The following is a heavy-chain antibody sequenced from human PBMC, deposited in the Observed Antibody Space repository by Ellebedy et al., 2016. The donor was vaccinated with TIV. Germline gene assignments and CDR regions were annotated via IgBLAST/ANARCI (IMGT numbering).Heavy chain of an antibody. CDR2: FFSYDGST. V-gene: IGHV3-23*01. J-gene: IGHJ4*02. CDR3: ARGVVGAGNGNEY. Sequence: GESLKISCDASGFTFSNYAMSWVRQAPGKGLEWVSDFFSYDGSTHYADSVKGRFTISRDSAKNTLYLQMNSLRAEDTAVYYCARGVVGAGNGNEYWGRGTLVTVSS. D-gene: IGHD2-15*01. CDR1: GFTFSNYA.